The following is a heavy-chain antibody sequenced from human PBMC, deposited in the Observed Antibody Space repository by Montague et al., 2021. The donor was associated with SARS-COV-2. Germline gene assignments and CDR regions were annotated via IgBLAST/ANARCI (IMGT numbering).Heavy chain of an antibody. V-gene: IGHV4-4*09. J-gene: IGHJ6*02. CDR3: ARLTGPRVYYYHYGLDD. D-gene: IGHD5/OR15-5a*01. CDR2: IDNSGST. Sequence: SETLSLTCTVSGDSIRESHWSWIRQPPGKGLEWIGYIDNSGSTNYNPALESRVTLTVSASNNQFYLTLRSVTAADTAVYYCARLTGPRVYYYHYGLDDWGQGTTVTVSS. CDR1: GDSIRESH.